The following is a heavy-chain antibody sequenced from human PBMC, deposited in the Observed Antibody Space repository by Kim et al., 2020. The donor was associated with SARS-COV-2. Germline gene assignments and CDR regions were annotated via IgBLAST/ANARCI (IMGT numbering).Heavy chain of an antibody. CDR3: AKDRDSSGWYNTFDY. Sequence: GGSLRLSCAASGFTFSSYAMSWVRQAPGKGLEWVSAISGSGGSTYYADSVKGRFTISRDNSKNTLYLQMNSLRAEDTAVYYCAKDRDSSGWYNTFDYWGQGTLVTVSS. D-gene: IGHD6-19*01. CDR1: GFTFSSYA. V-gene: IGHV3-23*01. J-gene: IGHJ4*02. CDR2: ISGSGGST.